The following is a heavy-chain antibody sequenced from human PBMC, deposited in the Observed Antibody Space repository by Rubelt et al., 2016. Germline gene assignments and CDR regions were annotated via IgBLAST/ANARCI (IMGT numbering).Heavy chain of an antibody. CDR3: ARDPRYHGSGGPVDY. Sequence: QLQLQQSGPGLVKPSETLSLTCSVSGGSIRSSFYYWGWIRQPPGKGLEWIGSINYSGSTYYNPSLKNRVTISVDTSKNQFSLKLTVVTAADTAVYYCARDPRYHGSGGPVDYWGQGTLVTVSS. V-gene: IGHV4-39*07. CDR2: INYSGST. CDR1: GGSIRSSFYY. D-gene: IGHD3-10*01. J-gene: IGHJ4*02.